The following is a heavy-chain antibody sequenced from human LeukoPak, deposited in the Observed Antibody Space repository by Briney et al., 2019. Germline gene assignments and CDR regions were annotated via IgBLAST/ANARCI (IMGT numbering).Heavy chain of an antibody. Sequence: SETLSLTCTVSGGSISSSSYYWGWIRQPPGKGLEWIGSIYHSGSTYYNPSLKSRVTISVDTSKNQFSLKLSSVTAADTAVYYCARYSGSSHYFDYWGQGTLVTVSS. V-gene: IGHV4-39*07. J-gene: IGHJ4*02. CDR2: IYHSGST. D-gene: IGHD1-26*01. CDR1: GGSISSSSYY. CDR3: ARYSGSSHYFDY.